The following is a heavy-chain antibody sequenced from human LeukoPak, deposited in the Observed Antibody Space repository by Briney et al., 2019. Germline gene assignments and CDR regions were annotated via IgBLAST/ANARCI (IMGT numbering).Heavy chain of an antibody. J-gene: IGHJ4*02. CDR2: IHAGDRA. D-gene: IGHD6-6*01. CDR3: AKDRSIAARGGYCFDY. V-gene: IGHV3-66*01. Sequence: GGSLRLSCKVSGISVGDSSMTWVRQAPGKGLEWISVIHAGDRAYYADSVEGRFIVSKDNSKNTLYLQMNSLRAEDTAVYYCAKDRSIAARGGYCFDYWGQGTLVTVSS. CDR1: GISVGDSS.